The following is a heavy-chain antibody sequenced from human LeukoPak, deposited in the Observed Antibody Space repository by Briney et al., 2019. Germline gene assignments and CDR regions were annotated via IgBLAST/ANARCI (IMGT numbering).Heavy chain of an antibody. CDR3: ARDDSYYDFWSGYSGNWFDP. CDR1: GGSISSGSYY. Sequence: PSRTLSLTCTVSGGSISSGSYYWSWIRQPAGKGLEWIGRIYTSGSTNYNPSLKSRVTISVDTSKNQFSLKLSSVTAADTAVSYCARDDSYYDFWSGYSGNWFDPWGQGTLVTVSS. J-gene: IGHJ5*02. D-gene: IGHD3-3*01. CDR2: IYTSGST. V-gene: IGHV4-61*02.